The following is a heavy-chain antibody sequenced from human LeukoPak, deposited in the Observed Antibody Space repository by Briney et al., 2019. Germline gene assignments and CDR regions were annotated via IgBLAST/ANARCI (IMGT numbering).Heavy chain of an antibody. J-gene: IGHJ4*02. CDR3: ARDPASSFDY. Sequence: PGGSLRLSCAASGFTFSSHGMHWVRQAPGKGLEWVAVIWYDGSKRYYADSVEGRFTISRDDSKNTLYLQMNSLRDEDTAVYYCARDPASSFDYWGQGTLVTVSS. CDR1: GFTFSSHG. CDR2: IWYDGSKR. D-gene: IGHD2-15*01. V-gene: IGHV3-33*01.